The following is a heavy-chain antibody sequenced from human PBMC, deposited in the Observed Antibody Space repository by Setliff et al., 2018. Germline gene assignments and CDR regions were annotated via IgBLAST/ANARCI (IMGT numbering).Heavy chain of an antibody. Sequence: SETLSLTCTVSGGSISSSSYYWGWIRQPPGKGLEWIGSIYYSGSTYYNPSLKSRVTISVDTSKNQLSLKLSSVTAADTAVYYCASVVEDYYDSSGYFLPSYYFDYWGQGTLVTVSS. J-gene: IGHJ4*02. CDR2: IYYSGST. V-gene: IGHV4-39*07. CDR1: GGSISSSSYY. CDR3: ASVVEDYYDSSGYFLPSYYFDY. D-gene: IGHD3-22*01.